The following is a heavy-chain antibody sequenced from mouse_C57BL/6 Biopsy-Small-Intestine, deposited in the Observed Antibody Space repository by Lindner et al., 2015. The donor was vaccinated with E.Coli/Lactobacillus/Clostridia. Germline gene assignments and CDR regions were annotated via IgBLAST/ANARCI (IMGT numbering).Heavy chain of an antibody. Sequence: VQLQESGAELVRPGASVKLSCTASGFNIKDDYMHWVKQRPEQGLEWIGRIDPANGNTKYAPEFQDKATITADTSSNTAYLQLSSLTSEDTAVYYCARSLGAYWGQGTLVTVSA. D-gene: IGHD1-2*01. J-gene: IGHJ3*01. CDR3: ARSLGAY. CDR2: IDPANGNT. V-gene: IGHV14-3*01. CDR1: GFNIKDDY.